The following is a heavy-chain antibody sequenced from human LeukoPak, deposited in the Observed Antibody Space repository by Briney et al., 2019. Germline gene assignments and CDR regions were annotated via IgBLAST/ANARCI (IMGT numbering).Heavy chain of an antibody. CDR1: GYSFTVCA. CDR3: ARGNGPENWFDP. V-gene: IGHV1-18*01. CDR2: LSTYNGDT. D-gene: IGHD4-17*01. Sequence: ASVKVSCKASGYSFTVCAFTWVRQAPGQGLERMGWLSTYNGDTHHAHKVQGRVTMTRDTSTSTAYMELGTLRSEDTAVYYCARGNGPENWFDPWGQGTLVTVSS. J-gene: IGHJ5*02.